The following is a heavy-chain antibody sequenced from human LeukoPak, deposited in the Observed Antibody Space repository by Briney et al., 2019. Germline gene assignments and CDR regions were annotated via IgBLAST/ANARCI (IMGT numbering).Heavy chain of an antibody. CDR3: ARGENDYGDYNY. V-gene: IGHV4-38-2*02. CDR1: GYSISSGYY. D-gene: IGHD4-17*01. CDR2: IYYSGST. J-gene: IGHJ4*02. Sequence: SETLSLTCTVSGYSISSGYYWGWIRQPPGKGLEWIGSIYYSGSTYYNPSLKSRVTISVDTSKNQFSLKLSSVTAADTAVYYCARGENDYGDYNYWGQGTLVTVSS.